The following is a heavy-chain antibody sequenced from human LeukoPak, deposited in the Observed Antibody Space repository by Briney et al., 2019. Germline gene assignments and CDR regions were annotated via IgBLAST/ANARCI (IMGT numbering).Heavy chain of an antibody. J-gene: IGHJ4*02. V-gene: IGHV3-33*01. Sequence: PGGSLRLSCAASGFTFSSYGMHWVRQAPGKGLEWVAVTWNDGSQKYYADSVKGRFTISRDNSKNTLYLQMNSLRAEDTAVYYCATVKGPYYFDQWGQGTLLTVSS. CDR2: TWNDGSQK. CDR1: GFTFSSYG. CDR3: ATVKGPYYFDQ.